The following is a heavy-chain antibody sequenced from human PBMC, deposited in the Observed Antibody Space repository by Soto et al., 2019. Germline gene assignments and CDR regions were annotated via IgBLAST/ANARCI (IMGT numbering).Heavy chain of an antibody. Sequence: SETLSLTCTVSGGSISGYYWSWIRQPPGKGLEWIGYIYYSGSTNYNPSLKSRVTISVDTSKNQFTLKPSSVTAADTAVYYCARQIDFWSGYYMYYFDYWGQGTLVT. CDR3: ARQIDFWSGYYMYYFDY. J-gene: IGHJ4*02. V-gene: IGHV4-59*08. CDR2: IYYSGST. CDR1: GGSISGYY. D-gene: IGHD3-3*01.